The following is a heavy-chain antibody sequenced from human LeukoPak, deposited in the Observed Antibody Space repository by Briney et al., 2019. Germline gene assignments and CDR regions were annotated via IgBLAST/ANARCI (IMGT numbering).Heavy chain of an antibody. CDR3: ARDYDTPDGDWFDP. D-gene: IGHD3-9*01. J-gene: IGHJ5*02. CDR2: IKSKTDGGTT. V-gene: IGHV3-15*01. Sequence: GGSLRLSCAASGFTFNKAWMSWVRQAPGKGLEWVGRIKSKTDGGTTDYAAPVKGRFTISRDDSKNTLYLQMNSLRAEDTAVYYCARDYDTPDGDWFDPWGQGTLVTVSS. CDR1: GFTFNKAW.